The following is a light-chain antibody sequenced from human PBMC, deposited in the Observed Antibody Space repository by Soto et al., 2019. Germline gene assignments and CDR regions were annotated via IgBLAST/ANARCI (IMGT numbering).Light chain of an antibody. Sequence: QTVVTQEASPSVSPGGTVTLTCGLTSGSVSSRYYPSWYRQDPGQTPRTLIYSGDIRSSGVPDRFSGSILGSKAALTITGAQADDESVYYSVLYMKGDIRVFGGGTKVTVL. CDR3: VLYMKGDIRV. V-gene: IGLV8-61*01. CDR1: SGSVSSRYY. J-gene: IGLJ2*01. CDR2: SGD.